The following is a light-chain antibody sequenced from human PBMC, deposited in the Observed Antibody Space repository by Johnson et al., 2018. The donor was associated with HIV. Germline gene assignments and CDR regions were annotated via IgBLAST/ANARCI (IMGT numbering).Light chain of an antibody. J-gene: IGLJ1*01. Sequence: QAVLTQPPSVSAAPGQKVTISCSGSSSNIGNNYVSWYQQLPGTAPKLLIYDNNKRPSGIPDRFSGSKSGTSATLGITGLQTGDEAESYCGTWDSLSAGGVFGTGTNVTVL. CDR3: GTWDSLSAGGV. CDR1: SSNIGNNY. V-gene: IGLV1-51*01. CDR2: DNN.